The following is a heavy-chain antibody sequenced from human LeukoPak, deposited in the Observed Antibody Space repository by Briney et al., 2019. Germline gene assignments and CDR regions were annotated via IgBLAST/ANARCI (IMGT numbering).Heavy chain of an antibody. D-gene: IGHD5-18*01. V-gene: IGHV3-53*01. CDR1: GFTVSSNY. CDR2: IYSGGTT. CDR3: AKDKGSGYRYGSGAFDI. J-gene: IGHJ3*02. Sequence: GGSLRLSCAVSGFTVSSNYMSWVRQAPGKGLEWVSVIYSGGTTNYADSVKGRFTISRDNSKNTLHLQMNSLRAEDTAVYYCAKDKGSGYRYGSGAFDIWGQGTMVTVSS.